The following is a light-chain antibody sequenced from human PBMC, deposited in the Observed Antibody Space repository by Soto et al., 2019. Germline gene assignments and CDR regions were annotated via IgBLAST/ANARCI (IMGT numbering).Light chain of an antibody. V-gene: IGKV1-33*01. CDR2: DAS. Sequence: DIQMTQSPSSLSASVGDRVTITCQASQDISTYLHWYQQKPGKAPKLLIYDASNLETGVPSRFSGSGSGTDFTFTISSLQPEDIATYYCQQYDNRPPYTFGQGTQLEIK. J-gene: IGKJ2*01. CDR3: QQYDNRPPYT. CDR1: QDISTY.